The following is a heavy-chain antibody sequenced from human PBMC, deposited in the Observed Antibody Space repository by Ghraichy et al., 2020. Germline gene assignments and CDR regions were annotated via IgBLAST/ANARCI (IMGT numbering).Heavy chain of an antibody. V-gene: IGHV4-39*07. CDR1: GGSISSSSYY. CDR3: ASNNYDFWSITLPQNNWFDP. Sequence: ESLNISCTVSGGSISSSSYYWGWIRQPPGKGLEWIGSIYYSGSTYYNPSLKSRVTISVDTSKNQFSLKLSSVTAADTAVYYCASNNYDFWSITLPQNNWFDPWGQGTLVTVSS. D-gene: IGHD3-3*01. CDR2: IYYSGST. J-gene: IGHJ5*02.